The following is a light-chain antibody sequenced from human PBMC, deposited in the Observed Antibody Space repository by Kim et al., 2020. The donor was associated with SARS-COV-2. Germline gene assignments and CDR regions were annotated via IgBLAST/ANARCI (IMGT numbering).Light chain of an antibody. J-gene: IGLJ2*01. CDR2: RDD. V-gene: IGLV3-9*01. Sequence: SVALGQTARMTCGGNNTESKHVHWYQQKPGQAPVLVIYRDDNRPSGIPERFSGSNSGNTAALTISGAQAGDEADYYCQVWDTYTVVFGGGTQLTVL. CDR3: QVWDTYTVV. CDR1: NTESKH.